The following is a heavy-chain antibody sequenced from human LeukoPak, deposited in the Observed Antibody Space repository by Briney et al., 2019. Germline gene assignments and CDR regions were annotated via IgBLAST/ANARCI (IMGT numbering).Heavy chain of an antibody. CDR3: ARDQSHRYYYDTVSD. CDR1: GFTFSSYA. CDR2: ISYDGSNK. V-gene: IGHV3-30-3*01. Sequence: QAGRCLRLSCAASGFTFSSYAMPWVRQAPGKGLEWVAVISYDGSNKYYADSVKGRFTISRDNSKNTLYLQMNSLRAEDTAVYYCARDQSHRYYYDTVSDWGQGTMVTVSS. J-gene: IGHJ3*01. D-gene: IGHD3-22*01.